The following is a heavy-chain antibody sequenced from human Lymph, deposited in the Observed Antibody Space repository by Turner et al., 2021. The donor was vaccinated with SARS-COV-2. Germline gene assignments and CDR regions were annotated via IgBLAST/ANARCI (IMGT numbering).Heavy chain of an antibody. D-gene: IGHD1-26*01. CDR2: ISGSGGST. CDR1: GFTFSSYA. Sequence: EVQLLESGGGLVQPGGSLRLACAASGFTFSSYAMSWVRQAPGKGLEWVSAISGSGGSTYYADSVKGRFTISRDNSKNTLYLQMNSLRAEDTAVYYCARGLSGNYYFFDYWGQGTLVTVSS. V-gene: IGHV3-23*01. J-gene: IGHJ4*02. CDR3: ARGLSGNYYFFDY.